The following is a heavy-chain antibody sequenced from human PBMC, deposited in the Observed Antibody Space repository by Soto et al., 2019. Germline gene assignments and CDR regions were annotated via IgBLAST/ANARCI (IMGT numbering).Heavy chain of an antibody. V-gene: IGHV4-31*03. CDR3: ARGSRGDYDFDY. D-gene: IGHD4-17*01. CDR2: IYYSGST. J-gene: IGHJ4*02. CDR1: GGSIDNYY. Sequence: QVQLQESGAGLVKPSETLSLTCTVSGGSIDNYYWSWIRQHPGKGLEWIGYIYYSGSTYYNPSLKSRVTISVDTSKNQFSLKLSSVTAADTAVYYCARGSRGDYDFDYWGQGTLVTVSS.